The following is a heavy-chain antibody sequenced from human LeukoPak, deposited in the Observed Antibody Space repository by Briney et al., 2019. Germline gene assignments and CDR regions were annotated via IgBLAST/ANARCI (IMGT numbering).Heavy chain of an antibody. CDR1: GYTFTSYG. CDR2: ISTYNGNT. CDR3: ARDLGHCRNIICSSSAY. J-gene: IGHJ4*02. V-gene: IGHV1-18*01. Sequence: ASVKVSCKASGYTFTSYGIGWVRQAPGQGLEWMGWISTYNGNTIYAQKIQGRVTMTTDTSTNTVYMELRSLRSDDTAVYYCARDLGHCRNIICSSSAYWGRGTLVTVSS. D-gene: IGHD2-2*01.